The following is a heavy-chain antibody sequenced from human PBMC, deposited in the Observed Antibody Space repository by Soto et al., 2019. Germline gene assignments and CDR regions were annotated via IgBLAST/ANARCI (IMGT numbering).Heavy chain of an antibody. Sequence: PSETLSLTCTVSGGSISSYYWSWIRPPPGKGLEWIGYIYYSGSTNYNPSLKSRVTISVDTSKNQFSLKLSSVTAADTAVYYCARDRSRFGELFRAYYYYGMDVWGQGTTVTVSS. V-gene: IGHV4-59*01. CDR3: ARDRSRFGELFRAYYYYGMDV. CDR1: GGSISSYY. J-gene: IGHJ6*02. CDR2: IYYSGST. D-gene: IGHD3-10*01.